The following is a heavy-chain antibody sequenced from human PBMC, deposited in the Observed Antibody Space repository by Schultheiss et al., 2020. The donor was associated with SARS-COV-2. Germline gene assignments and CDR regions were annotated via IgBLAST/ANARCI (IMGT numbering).Heavy chain of an antibody. CDR2: IYYSGST. J-gene: IGHJ6*02. CDR1: GGSVSSGSYY. D-gene: IGHD3-10*01. V-gene: IGHV4-61*01. CDR3: ARGEWGSGGLPDV. Sequence: SETLSLTCTVSGGSVSSGSYYWSWIRQPPGKGLEWIGYIYYSGSTNYNPSLKSRVTISVDTSKNQFSLKLSSVTAADTAVYYCARGEWGSGGLPDVWGQGTTVTVSS.